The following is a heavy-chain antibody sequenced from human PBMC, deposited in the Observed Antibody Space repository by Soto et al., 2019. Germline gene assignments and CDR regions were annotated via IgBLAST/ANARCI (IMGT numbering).Heavy chain of an antibody. J-gene: IGHJ4*02. V-gene: IGHV3-30*18. Sequence: GGSLRLSCVASVFTFSSYGMHWVRQAPGKGLEWVAVISYDGSNKYYADSVKGRFTISRDNSKNTLYLQMNSLRAEDTAVYYCAKSETGSYYYDSSGYLDYYFDYWGQGTLVTVSS. CDR2: ISYDGSNK. CDR3: AKSETGSYYYDSSGYLDYYFDY. CDR1: VFTFSSYG. D-gene: IGHD3-22*01.